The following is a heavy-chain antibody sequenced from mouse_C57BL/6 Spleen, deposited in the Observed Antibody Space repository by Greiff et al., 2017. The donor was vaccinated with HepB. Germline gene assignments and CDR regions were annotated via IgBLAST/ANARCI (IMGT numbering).Heavy chain of an antibody. CDR1: GFNIKNTY. V-gene: IGHV14-3*01. CDR3: ARRGRRGGYAMDY. J-gene: IGHJ4*01. Sequence: DVQLQESVTELVRPGASVKLSCTASGFNIKNTYMHWVKQRPEQGLEWIGRIDPANGNTKYAPKFQGKATITADTSSNTAYLQLSSLTSEDTAIYYWARRGRRGGYAMDYWGQGTSVTVSS. CDR2: IDPANGNT. D-gene: IGHD2-12*01.